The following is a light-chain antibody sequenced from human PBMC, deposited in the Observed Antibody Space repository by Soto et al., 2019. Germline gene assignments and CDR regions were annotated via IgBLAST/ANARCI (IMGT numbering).Light chain of an antibody. CDR3: QQYKTYFRT. V-gene: IGKV1-5*03. Sequence: DIQMTQSPSTLSASVGDRVTITCWASQSISSWLAWYQQKPGKAPKILIYKASSLESGVPSRFSGSGSGTELTLTISSLQPDDFATYYCQQYKTYFRTFGQGTKVEIK. CDR2: KAS. CDR1: QSISSW. J-gene: IGKJ1*01.